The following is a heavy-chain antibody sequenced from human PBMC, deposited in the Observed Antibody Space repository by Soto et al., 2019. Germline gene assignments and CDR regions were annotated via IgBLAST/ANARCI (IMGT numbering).Heavy chain of an antibody. CDR2: IYPGDSDT. CDR3: ARHYYGDSDYYYYYGMDV. V-gene: IGHV5-51*01. Sequence: GESLKISCKGSGYSFTIYWIGWVRQMPGKGLEWMGIIYPGDSDTRYSPSFQGQVTISADKSISTAYLQWSSLKASDTAMYYCARHYYGDSDYYYYYGMDVWGQGTTVT. D-gene: IGHD4-17*01. CDR1: GYSFTIYW. J-gene: IGHJ6*02.